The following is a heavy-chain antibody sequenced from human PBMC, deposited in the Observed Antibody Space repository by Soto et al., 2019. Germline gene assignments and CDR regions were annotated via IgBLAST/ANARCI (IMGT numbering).Heavy chain of an antibody. CDR3: ASLYSSAWARDY. CDR1: VFTFSIWW. D-gene: IGHD6-19*01. V-gene: IGHV3-74*01. J-gene: IGHJ4*02. CDR2: ISSDGSTT. Sequence: WWSLRLSCSASVFTFSIWWMHWFRQAPGKGLVWVSRISSDGSTTNYADFVKGRFTISRDNAKNTLYLQMNNLRAEDTAVYYCASLYSSAWARDYWGQGTLVTVSS.